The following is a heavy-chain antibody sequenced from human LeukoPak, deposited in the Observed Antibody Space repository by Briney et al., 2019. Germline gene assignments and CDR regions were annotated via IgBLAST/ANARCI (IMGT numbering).Heavy chain of an antibody. D-gene: IGHD6-19*01. CDR2: IWYDGSNK. V-gene: IGHV3-33*01. CDR3: ATDPVAGTVNWTFYY. Sequence: PGRSLSLSWAASGFTFSTYGMHWVRQTPGKGLEWVAVIWYDGSNKYYADSVKGRFAIARDNSKNTLYLQMNSLRAEDTAVYYCATDPVAGTVNWTFYYWGQGTLVTVSS. CDR1: GFTFSTYG. J-gene: IGHJ4*02.